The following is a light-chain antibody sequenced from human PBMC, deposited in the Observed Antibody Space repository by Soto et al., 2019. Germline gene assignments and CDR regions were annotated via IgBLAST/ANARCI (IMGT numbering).Light chain of an antibody. Sequence: QPVLTQSPSASASLGASVKLTCTLSSGHSSYAIAWHQQQPEKSPRYLMKLNSDGSHSKGDGIPDRFSGSSSGAERYLTISSLKSEDEADYYCQTWGTGVPVFGGGTKLTVL. J-gene: IGLJ2*01. V-gene: IGLV4-69*01. CDR1: SGHSSYA. CDR3: QTWGTGVPV. CDR2: LNSDGSH.